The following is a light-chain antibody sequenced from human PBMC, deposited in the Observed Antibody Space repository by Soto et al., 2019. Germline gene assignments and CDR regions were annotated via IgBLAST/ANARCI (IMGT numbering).Light chain of an antibody. CDR2: EVS. CDR1: TSDVGSYDL. Sequence: QSVLTQPASVSGSPGQSITISCTGTTSDVGSYDLVSWYQHHPGKAPKLLIYEVSKRPSGVSDHFSGSKSGNTASLTISGFQTEDEANYYCCSFAGSSNLYVFGTGTKVTVL. V-gene: IGLV2-23*02. CDR3: CSFAGSSNLYV. J-gene: IGLJ1*01.